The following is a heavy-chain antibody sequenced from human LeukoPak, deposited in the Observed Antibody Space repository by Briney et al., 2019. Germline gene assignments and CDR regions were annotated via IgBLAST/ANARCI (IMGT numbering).Heavy chain of an antibody. J-gene: IGHJ6*02. V-gene: IGHV3-7*05. Sequence: GGSLRLSCAASGFTFRAHWMSWVGQAPGKGLEWVANIKNDGSDEYYADSMKGRFTISRDNAENSLYLQVNSLRAEDTAIYYCARYFYYGMDVWGQGTTVTVSS. CDR3: ARYFYYGMDV. CDR1: GFTFRAHW. CDR2: IKNDGSDE.